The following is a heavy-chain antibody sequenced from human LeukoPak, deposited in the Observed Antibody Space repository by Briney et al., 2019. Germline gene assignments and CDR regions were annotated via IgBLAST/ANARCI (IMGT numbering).Heavy chain of an antibody. CDR3: ARRTSYGMDV. V-gene: IGHV6-1*01. CDR2: TYYTSKWNN. CDR1: GDSLSLNSGI. D-gene: IGHD3/OR15-3a*01. J-gene: IGHJ6*02. Sequence: SQTLSLTFGISGDSLSLNSGIWNWLRQSPARGLEWLGRTYYTSKWNNDYAVSVQSRITLSPDTSHNQFSLQLTSVPPEDTAVYYCARRTSYGMDVWGQGTPVTVSS.